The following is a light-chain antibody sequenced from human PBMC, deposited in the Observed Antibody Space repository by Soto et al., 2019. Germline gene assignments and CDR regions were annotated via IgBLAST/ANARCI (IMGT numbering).Light chain of an antibody. Sequence: QSVLTQPRSVSGSPGQSVTISCTGTSSDVGGYNYVSWYQQHPGKVPKLMIYDVNKRPSGVPDRFSGSKSGNTASLTISGLQAEDEADYYCCSYTGANTEVFGGGTQLTVL. CDR2: DVN. J-gene: IGLJ3*02. CDR1: SSDVGGYNY. V-gene: IGLV2-11*01. CDR3: CSYTGANTEV.